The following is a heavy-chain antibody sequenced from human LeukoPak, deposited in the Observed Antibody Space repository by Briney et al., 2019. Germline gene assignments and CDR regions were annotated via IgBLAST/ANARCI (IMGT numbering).Heavy chain of an antibody. CDR3: ARDPPAVKSGTYG. V-gene: IGHV3-23*01. CDR1: GFTFSSYA. Sequence: GGSLRLSCAASGFTFSSYAMSWVRQAPGKGLEWVSAISGSGGSTYYADSVKGRFTISRDSSKNTLFLQMNSLRAEDTAVYYCARDPPAVKSGTYGWGQGTLVTVSS. D-gene: IGHD4-11*01. CDR2: ISGSGGST. J-gene: IGHJ4*02.